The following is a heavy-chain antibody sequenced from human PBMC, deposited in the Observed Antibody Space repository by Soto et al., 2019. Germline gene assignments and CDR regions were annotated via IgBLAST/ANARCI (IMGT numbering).Heavy chain of an antibody. J-gene: IGHJ4*02. CDR1: GGSISSGDYY. CDR2: IYYSGST. V-gene: IGHV4-30-4*01. Sequence: QVQLQESGPGLVKPSQTLSLTCTVSGGSISSGDYYWSWIRQPPGKGLEWIGYIYYSGSTYYNPSLKSRVTISVDTSKNQFSLKLSSVTAADTAVYYCVRVVPYYDFWSGPARSFDYWGQGTLVTVSS. CDR3: VRVVPYYDFWSGPARSFDY. D-gene: IGHD3-3*01.